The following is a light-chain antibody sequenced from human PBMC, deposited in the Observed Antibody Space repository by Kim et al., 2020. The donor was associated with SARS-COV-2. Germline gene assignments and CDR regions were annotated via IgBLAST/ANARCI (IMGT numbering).Light chain of an antibody. V-gene: IGKV3-15*01. CDR2: DAT. J-gene: IGKJ1*01. Sequence: SPGERATLSLRASQTINHKLVWYQQKPCQAPRLLIYDATTRATGVPARFIGSGSETDFPLTISSLQSEDFAVYYCQQSNDWPPLTFGQGTKVDIK. CDR1: QTINHK. CDR3: QQSNDWPPLT.